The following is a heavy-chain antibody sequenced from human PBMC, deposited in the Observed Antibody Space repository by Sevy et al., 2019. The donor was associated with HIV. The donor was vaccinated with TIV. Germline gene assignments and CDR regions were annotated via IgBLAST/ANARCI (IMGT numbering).Heavy chain of an antibody. V-gene: IGHV4-34*01. Sequence: SETLSLTCAVYGGSFSGYYWSWIRQPPGKGLEWIGEINHSGSTNYNPSLKSRVTISVDTSKNQFYLKLSSVTAADTAVYYCARGRLAAAGYYYYYMDVWGKGTTVTVSS. CDR1: GGSFSGYY. CDR2: INHSGST. J-gene: IGHJ6*03. CDR3: ARGRLAAAGYYYYYMDV. D-gene: IGHD6-13*01.